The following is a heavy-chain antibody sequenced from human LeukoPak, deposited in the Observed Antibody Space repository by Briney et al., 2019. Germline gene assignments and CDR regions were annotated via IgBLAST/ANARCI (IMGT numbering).Heavy chain of an antibody. CDR3: ARGSSGSFDY. V-gene: IGHV4-39*07. CDR1: SSYA. CDR2: IYYSGST. D-gene: IGHD3-22*01. J-gene: IGHJ4*02. Sequence: SSYAMTWVRQPPGKGLEWIGSIYYSGSTYYNPSLKSRVTISVDTSKNQFSLKLSSVTAADTAVYYCARGSSGSFDYWGQGTLVTVSS.